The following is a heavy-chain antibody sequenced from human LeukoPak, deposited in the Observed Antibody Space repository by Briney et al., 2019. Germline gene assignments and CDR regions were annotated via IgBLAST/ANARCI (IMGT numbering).Heavy chain of an antibody. D-gene: IGHD3-3*01. CDR2: ISISGSTI. V-gene: IGHV3-48*03. Sequence: GGSLRLSCAASGFTFSSYEMNWVRQAPGKGLEWFSYISISGSTIYYADSVKGRFTISRDNAKNSLYLQMNSLRADDTAVYYCARDGRFLEWPNRSYYYYYMDVWGKGTTVTVSS. J-gene: IGHJ6*03. CDR1: GFTFSSYE. CDR3: ARDGRFLEWPNRSYYYYYMDV.